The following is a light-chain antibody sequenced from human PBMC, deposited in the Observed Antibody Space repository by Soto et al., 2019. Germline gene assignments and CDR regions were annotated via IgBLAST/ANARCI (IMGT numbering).Light chain of an antibody. Sequence: EIVMTQSPATLSVSPGERATLSCRASQSVSGNLAWYQQKPGQAPRLLIYGASTRATGIPARFSGRGSGTEFTLTISSLQSEDFAVYYCHQYNNWPPITFGPGTKVDIK. J-gene: IGKJ3*01. CDR1: QSVSGN. CDR2: GAS. CDR3: HQYNNWPPIT. V-gene: IGKV3-15*01.